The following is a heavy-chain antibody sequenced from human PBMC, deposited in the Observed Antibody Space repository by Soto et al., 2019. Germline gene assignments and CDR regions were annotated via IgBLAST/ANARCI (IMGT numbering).Heavy chain of an antibody. D-gene: IGHD1-26*01. V-gene: IGHV4-39*01. CDR1: GGSISSSGDY. J-gene: IGHJ4*02. CDR2: IYYGGST. CDR3: ARPALKIVGATFFDY. Sequence: QLLLQESGPGLVKPSETLSLTCTVSGGSISSSGDYWGWVRQPPGKGLEWIGSIYYGGSTYYNPSLKSRLLISVDTSKNQFSLKLTSVTAADTAVYYCARPALKIVGATFFDYWGQGTLVTVSS.